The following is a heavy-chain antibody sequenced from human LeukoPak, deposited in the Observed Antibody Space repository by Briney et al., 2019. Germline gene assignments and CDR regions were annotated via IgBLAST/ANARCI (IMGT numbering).Heavy chain of an antibody. Sequence: GGSLRLSCVGSGFTYSDHFMSWIRQVPGKEPEWLSYINSKGDNILYRDSVKGRFTISRDNAENSLYLQMNSLKAEDTAVYYCATSRVFDYWGQGALVTVSS. J-gene: IGHJ4*02. CDR3: ATSRVFDY. CDR1: GFTYSDHF. CDR2: INSKGDNI. V-gene: IGHV3-11*04.